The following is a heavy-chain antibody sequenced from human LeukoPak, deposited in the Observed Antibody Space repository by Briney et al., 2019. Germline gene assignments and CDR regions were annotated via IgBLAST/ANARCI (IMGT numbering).Heavy chain of an antibody. CDR1: GFTFSSYW. Sequence: PGGSLRLSCAASGFTFSSYWMHWVRQAPGKGLVWVSRINSDGSSTSYADSVKGRFTISRDNAKNTLYLQMNSLRAEDTAVYYCARSRGCANAFDIWGQGTMVTVSS. CDR2: INSDGSST. CDR3: ARSRGCANAFDI. J-gene: IGHJ3*02. V-gene: IGHV3-74*01. D-gene: IGHD6-19*01.